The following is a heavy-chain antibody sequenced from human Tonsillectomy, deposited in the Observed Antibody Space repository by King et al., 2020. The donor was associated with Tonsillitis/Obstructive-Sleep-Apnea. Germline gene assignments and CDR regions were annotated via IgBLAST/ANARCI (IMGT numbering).Heavy chain of an antibody. CDR2: INHSGTT. V-gene: IGHV4-34*01. D-gene: IGHD6-19*01. Sequence: VQLQQWGAGLLKPSETLSLTCAVHGGSFSDYYWSWIRQPPGKGLEWIGEINHSGTTNYSPSLKSRDTISVDTSKNQFSLRLSSVTAADTAVYYCARGTKPPEQWLIPTGSNYFDYWGQGTLVTVSS. CDR1: GGSFSDYY. CDR3: ARGTKPPEQWLIPTGSNYFDY. J-gene: IGHJ4*02.